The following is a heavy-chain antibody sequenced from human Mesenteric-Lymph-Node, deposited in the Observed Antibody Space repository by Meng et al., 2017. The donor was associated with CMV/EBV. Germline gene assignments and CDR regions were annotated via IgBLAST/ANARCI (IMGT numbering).Heavy chain of an antibody. Sequence: GESLKISCAASGFTFSSYWMHWVRQAPGKGLVWVSRINSDGSSTSYADSVKGRFTISRDNAKNTLYLQMNSLRAEDTAVYYCARRGGPIGYNAFDIWGQGTMVTVSS. CDR3: ARRGGPIGYNAFDI. D-gene: IGHD5-18*01. J-gene: IGHJ3*02. CDR2: INSDGSST. CDR1: GFTFSSYW. V-gene: IGHV3-74*01.